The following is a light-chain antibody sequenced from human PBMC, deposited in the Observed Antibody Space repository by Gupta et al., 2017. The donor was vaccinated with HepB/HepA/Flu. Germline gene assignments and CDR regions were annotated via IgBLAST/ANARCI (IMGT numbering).Light chain of an antibody. CDR1: QNINNF. J-gene: IGKJ1*01. V-gene: IGKV1-39*01. CDR3: QQSYTFPWT. Sequence: DLQMTQSPSSLSASVGDRVTITCRAGQNINNFLNWYQQKPEKAPRLLIFAASSLQSGVPSRFSGSGSGTDFTLTISSLQPEDFATYYCQQSYTFPWTFGQGTKVEIK. CDR2: AAS.